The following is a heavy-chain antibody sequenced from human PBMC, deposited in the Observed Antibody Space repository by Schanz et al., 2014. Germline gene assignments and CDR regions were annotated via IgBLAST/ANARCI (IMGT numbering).Heavy chain of an antibody. J-gene: IGHJ4*02. CDR1: GYTFTSYF. CDR2: IHPSGGST. D-gene: IGHD1-26*01. V-gene: IGHV1-46*01. CDR3: ARGFLASGGKTFDC. Sequence: QVHLVQSGSELKKPGASVKLSCEASGYTFTSYFLHWVRQAPGQGPEWMGIIHPSGGSTNYAQQFLGRLTMTRDTSTNTVYMNLSSLTSADTAVYYCARGFLASGGKTFDCWGQGTLVTVSS.